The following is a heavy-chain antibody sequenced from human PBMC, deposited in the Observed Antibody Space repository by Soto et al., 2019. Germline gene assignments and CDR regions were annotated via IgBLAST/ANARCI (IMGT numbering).Heavy chain of an antibody. D-gene: IGHD6-6*01. J-gene: IGHJ5*02. V-gene: IGHV4-31*03. CDR1: GGSISSGGYY. CDR3: ATWGQYSSSSGRFDP. CDR2: IYYSGST. Sequence: SETLSLTCTVSGGSISSGGYYWSWIRQHPGKGLEWIGYIYYSGSTYYNPSLKSRVTISVDTSKNQFSLKLSSVTAADTAVYYCATWGQYSSSSGRFDPWGQGTLVPVSS.